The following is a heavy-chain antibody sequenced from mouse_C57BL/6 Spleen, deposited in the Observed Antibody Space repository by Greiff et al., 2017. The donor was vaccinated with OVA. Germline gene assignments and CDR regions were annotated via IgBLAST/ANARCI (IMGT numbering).Heavy chain of an antibody. CDR2: IHPNSGST. D-gene: IGHD1-1*01. V-gene: IGHV1-64*01. CDR3: ARHYYGSSSYAMDY. CDR1: GYTFTSYW. Sequence: VKLQQPGAELVKPGASVKLSCKASGYTFTSYWMHWVKQRPGQGLEWIGMIHPNSGSTNYNEKFKSKATLTVDKSSSTAYMQLSSLTSEDSAVYYCARHYYGSSSYAMDYWGQGTSVTVSS. J-gene: IGHJ4*01.